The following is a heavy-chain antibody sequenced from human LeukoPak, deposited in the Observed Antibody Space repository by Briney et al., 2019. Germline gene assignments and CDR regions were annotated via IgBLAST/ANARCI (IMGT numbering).Heavy chain of an antibody. Sequence: PSETLSLTCAVYGGSFSGYFWSWIRQPPGKGLEWIGEINHSGSTNYNPSLKSRVTISVDTSKNQFSLKLSSVTAADTAVYYCARDTSYYGSGSLLGTDYWGQGTLVTVSS. J-gene: IGHJ4*02. CDR3: ARDTSYYGSGSLLGTDY. CDR2: INHSGST. V-gene: IGHV4-34*01. D-gene: IGHD3-10*01. CDR1: GGSFSGYF.